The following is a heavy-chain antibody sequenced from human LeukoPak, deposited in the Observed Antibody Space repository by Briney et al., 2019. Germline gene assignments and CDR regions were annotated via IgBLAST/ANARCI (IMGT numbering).Heavy chain of an antibody. CDR2: ISYDGSNK. CDR3: AKAPYGSGSYYNPYYYYGMDV. D-gene: IGHD3-10*01. V-gene: IGHV3-30*18. J-gene: IGHJ6*02. CDR1: GFTFSSYG. Sequence: PGGSLRLSCAASGFTFSSYGMHWFRQAPGKGLEWVAVISYDGSNKYYADSVKGRFTISRDNSKNTLYLQMNSLRAEDTAVYYCAKAPYGSGSYYNPYYYYGMDVWGQGTTVTVSS.